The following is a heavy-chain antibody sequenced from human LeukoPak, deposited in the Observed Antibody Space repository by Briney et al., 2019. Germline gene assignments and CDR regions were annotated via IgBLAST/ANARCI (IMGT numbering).Heavy chain of an antibody. CDR1: AFIFSGHW. CDR2: ILNDGSNQ. J-gene: IGHJ4*02. V-gene: IGHV3-33*06. CDR3: AKVTGGDMITYGGLDY. D-gene: IGHD3-16*01. Sequence: GGSLRLSCAGSAFIFSGHWMNWVRQAPGKGLEWVAVILNDGSNQYYADSVKGRFTVSRDNSKNTLYLQMNSLRAEDTAVYYCAKVTGGDMITYGGLDYWGQGTLVTVSS.